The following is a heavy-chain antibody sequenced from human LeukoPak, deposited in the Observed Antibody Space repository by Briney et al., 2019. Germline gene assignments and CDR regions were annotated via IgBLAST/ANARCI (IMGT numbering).Heavy chain of an antibody. D-gene: IGHD6-13*01. CDR3: ARASAGTGWFDP. CDR2: IYYSGST. J-gene: IGHJ5*02. Sequence: PSETLSLTCSVSGGSISSYYWNWIRQPPGRGLEWIGYIYYSGSTNYNPSLKSRVTISVDTSKNQFSLKLSSVTAADTAVYYCARASAGTGWFDPWGQGTLVTVSS. CDR1: GGSISSYY. V-gene: IGHV4-59*01.